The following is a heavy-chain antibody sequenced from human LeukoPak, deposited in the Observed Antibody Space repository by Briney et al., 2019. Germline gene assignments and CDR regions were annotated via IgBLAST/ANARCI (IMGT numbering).Heavy chain of an antibody. D-gene: IGHD4-11*01. CDR2: FDPEDGET. CDR1: GYSLTELS. J-gene: IGHJ6*03. V-gene: IGHV1-24*01. CDR3: ATSPYSKNSPHSYYHYYYYMDV. Sequence: ASVKVSCKVSGYSLTELSMHWVRQAPGKGLEWMGGFDPEDGETIFAQNFQGRVTMTEDTFADTAYMELSSLRSEDTAVYYCATSPYSKNSPHSYYHYYYYMDVWGQGTTVTVSS.